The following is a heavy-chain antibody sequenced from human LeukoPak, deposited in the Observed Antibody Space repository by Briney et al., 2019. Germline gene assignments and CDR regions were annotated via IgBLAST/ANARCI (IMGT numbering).Heavy chain of an antibody. CDR1: GGSMSGYW. CDR2: IFYSGGT. CDR3: ARRNTADASIDF. V-gene: IGHV4-59*08. D-gene: IGHD2/OR15-2a*01. J-gene: IGHJ4*02. Sequence: SETLSLTCTVSGGSMSGYWWSWIRQSPGKGLEWIGDIFYSGGTNNNSPLKSRLTMSLGTSKNQFSLKLSSVTAADTAMYYCARRNTADASIDFWGQGILVIASS.